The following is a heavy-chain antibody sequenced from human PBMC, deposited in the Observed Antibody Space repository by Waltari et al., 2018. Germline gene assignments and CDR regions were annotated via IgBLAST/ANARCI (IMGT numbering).Heavy chain of an antibody. CDR2: ITWDSDNT. CDR1: GFTSDDYA. J-gene: IGHJ6*03. CDR3: VKALGKGPKMGYYFSFMDV. V-gene: IGHV3-43D*04. Sequence: EVQLVESGGVVVQPGGSLRLSCAVSGFTSDDYAMHWVRQAPGKGLAWVSLITWDSDNTYYADSVKGRFTISRDSSKNSLYLHMDSLTVDDTALYYCVKALGKGPKMGYYFSFMDVWGKGTTVTVSS.